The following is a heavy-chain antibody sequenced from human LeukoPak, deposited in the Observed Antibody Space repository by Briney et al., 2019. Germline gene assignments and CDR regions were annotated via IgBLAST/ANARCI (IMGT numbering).Heavy chain of an antibody. D-gene: IGHD6-19*01. J-gene: IGHJ4*02. V-gene: IGHV3-23*01. CDR2: ISGSGGST. Sequence: GGSLRLSCAASGFTLSSYSMNWVRQAPGKGLEWVSAISGSGGSTYYADSVRGRFTISRDNSKNTLYLQMNSLRAEDTAMYYCAKKLSGSGWIFDYWGQGTLVTVSS. CDR1: GFTLSSYS. CDR3: AKKLSGSGWIFDY.